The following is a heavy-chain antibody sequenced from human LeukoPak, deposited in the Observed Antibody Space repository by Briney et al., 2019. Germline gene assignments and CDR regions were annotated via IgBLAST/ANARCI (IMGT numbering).Heavy chain of an antibody. D-gene: IGHD3-10*01. CDR3: AKDKHYYGSGTICD. Sequence: KGXXXVSGISWNSGSIGYADSVKGRFTISRDNAKNSLYLQMNSLRAEDTALYYCAKDKHYYGSGTICDWGQGTLVTVSS. J-gene: IGHJ4*02. V-gene: IGHV3-9*01. CDR2: ISWNSGSI.